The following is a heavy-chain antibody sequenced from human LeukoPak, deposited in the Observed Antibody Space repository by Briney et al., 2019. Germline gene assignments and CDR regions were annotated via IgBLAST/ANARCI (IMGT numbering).Heavy chain of an antibody. CDR1: GYTFTSYG. Sequence: ASVKVSCKASGYTFTSYGISWVRQAPGQGLEWMGWISAYNGNTNYAQKLQGRVTMTTDTSTSTAYMELRSLRSDDTAVYYCARDRNYVWESYRYSSVPHYFDYWGQGTLVTVSS. CDR2: ISAYNGNT. CDR3: ARDRNYVWESYRYSSVPHYFDY. V-gene: IGHV1-18*01. J-gene: IGHJ4*02. D-gene: IGHD3-16*02.